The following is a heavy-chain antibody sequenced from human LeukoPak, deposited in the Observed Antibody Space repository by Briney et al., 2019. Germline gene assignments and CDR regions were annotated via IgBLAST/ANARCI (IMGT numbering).Heavy chain of an antibody. V-gene: IGHV1-2*02. CDR2: INPNSGGT. D-gene: IGHD1-26*01. CDR1: GYTFTGYY. CDR3: ARERKLVGATVYYFDY. Sequence: ASVTVSCKASGYTFTGYYMHWVRQAPGQGLEWMGWINPNSGGTNYAQKFQGRVTMTRDTSISTAYMELSRLRSDDTAVYHCARERKLVGATVYYFDYWGQGTLVTVSS. J-gene: IGHJ4*02.